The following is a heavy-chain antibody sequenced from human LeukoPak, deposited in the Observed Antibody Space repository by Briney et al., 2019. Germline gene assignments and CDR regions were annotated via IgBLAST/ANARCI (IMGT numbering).Heavy chain of an antibody. CDR2: IAYDGSDK. Sequence: GGSLRLSCAASGFTFSSYAMHWVRQAPGKGLEWVALIAYDGSDKYYTDSVKGRFTISRDNSKNTVYLQMNSLKPEDTGVYYCARNSPPAYYDILTAYSTGFDYWGQGTLVTVST. CDR1: GFTFSSYA. D-gene: IGHD3-9*01. J-gene: IGHJ4*02. CDR3: ARNSPPAYYDILTAYSTGFDY. V-gene: IGHV3-30*04.